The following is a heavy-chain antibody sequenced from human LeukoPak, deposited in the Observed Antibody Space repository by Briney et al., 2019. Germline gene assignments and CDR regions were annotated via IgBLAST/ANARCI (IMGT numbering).Heavy chain of an antibody. J-gene: IGHJ4*02. V-gene: IGHV4-59*01. CDR1: GGSISNYF. D-gene: IGHD4-17*01. CDR2: MYYRGST. CDR3: ATTHDYADEYVWGY. Sequence: SETLSLTCADSGGSISNYFWGWIRQPPGRGLPWIGYMYYRGSTNYNPSFKSRVTISVGPSKNQFSLKLRSVTAADTAMYYCATTHDYADEYVWGYWGQGAPVTVSS.